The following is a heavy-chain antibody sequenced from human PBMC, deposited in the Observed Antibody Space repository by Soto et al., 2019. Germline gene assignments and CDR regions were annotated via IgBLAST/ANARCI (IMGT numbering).Heavy chain of an antibody. V-gene: IGHV1-58*01. J-gene: IGHJ4*02. CDR1: TFTFTSSA. CDR2: IVVGSGNT. CDR3: ATHREGATYYFDY. Sequence: QMQLVQSGPEVKKPGTSVKVSCKASTFTFTSSAVQWVRQARGQRLEWIGWIVVGSGNTKYAQNFQERVTITRDMSSGTAYLELSSQRSEDTAVYYCATHREGATYYFDYGGQGTLLTVSS. D-gene: IGHD1-26*01.